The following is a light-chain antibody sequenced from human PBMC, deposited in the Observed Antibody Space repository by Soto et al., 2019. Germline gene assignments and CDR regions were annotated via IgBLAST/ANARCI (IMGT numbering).Light chain of an antibody. CDR1: SSNIGSNT. CDR3: AAWDDSLNGWV. Sequence: QPVLTQPPSASGTPGQRVTISCSGSSSNIGSNTVNWYQQLPGTAPKLLIYSNNQRPLGVPDRFSGSKSGTSASLAISGLHSEDEADYYCAAWDDSLNGWVFGGGTQLTVL. V-gene: IGLV1-44*01. J-gene: IGLJ3*02. CDR2: SNN.